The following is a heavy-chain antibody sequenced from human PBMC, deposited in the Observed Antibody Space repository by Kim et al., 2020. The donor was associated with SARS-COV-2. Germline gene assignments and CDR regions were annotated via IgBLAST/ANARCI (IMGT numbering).Heavy chain of an antibody. Sequence: GGSLRLSCVASGFTFRSHGMHWVRQAPGKGLEWVTVISYDGSNKYSADSVKGRFTISRDNSKNTLYLQMNSLRAEDTAVYYCAKSIYSGYDLYYFDYWGQGTLVTVSS. V-gene: IGHV3-30*18. CDR2: ISYDGSNK. D-gene: IGHD5-12*01. CDR3: AKSIYSGYDLYYFDY. CDR1: GFTFRSHG. J-gene: IGHJ4*02.